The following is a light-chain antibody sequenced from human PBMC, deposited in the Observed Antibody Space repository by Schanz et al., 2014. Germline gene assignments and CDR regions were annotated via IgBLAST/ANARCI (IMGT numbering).Light chain of an antibody. Sequence: QSVLTQPPSVSAAPGQKVTISCSGSSSNIGNNFVSWYQHLPGTAPKLVIYDNNKRPSGIPDRFSGSKSGTSATLGITGLQTGDEADYYCGTWDASLSEGGVFGGGTKLTVL. CDR3: GTWDASLSEGGV. CDR2: DNN. J-gene: IGLJ3*02. V-gene: IGLV1-51*01. CDR1: SSNIGNNF.